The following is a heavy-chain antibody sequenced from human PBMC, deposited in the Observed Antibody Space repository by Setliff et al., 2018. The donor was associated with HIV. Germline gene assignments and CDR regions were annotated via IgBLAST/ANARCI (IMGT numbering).Heavy chain of an antibody. V-gene: IGHV4-39*06. CDR3: ARGGRGSVAGFDS. Sequence: LSLTCTVSGGYVSGSSHYWGWIRQPPGKGLEWIGSISYSENIYYNPSIKSRVTISVDTSKDHFALELSSVTAADTAVYYCARGGRGSVAGFDSWGQVTLVTVSS. D-gene: IGHD3-10*01. CDR1: GGYVSGSSHY. CDR2: ISYSENI. J-gene: IGHJ4*02.